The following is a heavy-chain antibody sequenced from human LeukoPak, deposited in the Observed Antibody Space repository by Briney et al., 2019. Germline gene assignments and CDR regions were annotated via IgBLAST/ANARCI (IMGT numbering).Heavy chain of an antibody. D-gene: IGHD2-2*01. CDR3: ATQGYCSSTSCPGRPEASYYYYGMDV. CDR1: GFTLSDYY. Sequence: GGSLRLSCAASGFTLSDYYMSWIRQAPGKGLEWVSYISSSGSTIYYADSVKGRFTISRDNAKNSLYLQMNSLRAEDTAVYYCATQGYCSSTSCPGRPEASYYYYGMDVWGQGTTVTVSS. CDR2: ISSSGSTI. V-gene: IGHV3-11*01. J-gene: IGHJ6*02.